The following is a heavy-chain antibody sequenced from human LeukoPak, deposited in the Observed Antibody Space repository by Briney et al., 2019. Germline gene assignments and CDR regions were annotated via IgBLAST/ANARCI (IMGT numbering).Heavy chain of an antibody. D-gene: IGHD2-15*01. J-gene: IGHJ4*02. CDR3: ARVRGYCSGGSCYSVY. CDR2: ISAYNGNT. CDR1: GYTFTSYG. Sequence: ASVKVSCTASGYTFTSYGISWVRQAPGQGLEWMGWISAYNGNTNYAQKLQGRVTMTTDTSTSTAYMELRSLRSDDTAVYYCARVRGYCSGGSCYSVYWGQGTLVTVSS. V-gene: IGHV1-18*01.